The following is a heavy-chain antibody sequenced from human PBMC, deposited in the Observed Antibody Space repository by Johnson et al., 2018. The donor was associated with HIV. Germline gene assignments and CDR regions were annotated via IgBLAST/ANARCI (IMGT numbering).Heavy chain of an antibody. V-gene: IGHV3-7*05. CDR2: IRQDGSEK. Sequence: VQLVESGGGLVQPGGSLRLSCAGSGFIFRTHWIHWVRQPPGKGLDWVATIRQDGSEKFYADSVKGRFTIFRDNAENSLCLQRDSVRAEDTAVYYCARESSDVGDFDIWGHGTMVTVSS. CDR1: GFIFRTHW. D-gene: IGHD3-10*02. J-gene: IGHJ3*02. CDR3: ARESSDVGDFDI.